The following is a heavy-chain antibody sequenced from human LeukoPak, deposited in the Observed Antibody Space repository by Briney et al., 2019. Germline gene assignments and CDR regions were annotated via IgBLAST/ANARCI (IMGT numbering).Heavy chain of an antibody. J-gene: IGHJ4*02. Sequence: PSETLSLTCAVSGGSISSGGYSWSWLRQPPGKGLEWIGYIYRSGSTYYNPSLESRVTISVDRSKNQFSLKLSSVTAADTAVYYCARAGYSSSGYYFDYWGQGTLVTVSS. CDR3: ARAGYSSSGYYFDY. D-gene: IGHD6-13*01. CDR1: GGSISSGGYS. V-gene: IGHV4-30-2*01. CDR2: IYRSGST.